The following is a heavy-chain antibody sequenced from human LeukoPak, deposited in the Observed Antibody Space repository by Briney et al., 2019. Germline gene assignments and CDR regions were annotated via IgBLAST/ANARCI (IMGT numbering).Heavy chain of an antibody. D-gene: IGHD1-14*01. CDR2: IYHSGST. CDR1: GYSISSGHY. J-gene: IGHJ4*02. CDR3: GRAQGTTDY. V-gene: IGHV4-38-2*01. Sequence: SETLSLTCAVSGYSISSGHYWGWIRQPPGKGLEWIGSIYHSGSTYYNPSLKSRVTISVDTSKNQFSLKVNSVTAADTAVYYCGRAQGTTDYWGQGTLVTVSS.